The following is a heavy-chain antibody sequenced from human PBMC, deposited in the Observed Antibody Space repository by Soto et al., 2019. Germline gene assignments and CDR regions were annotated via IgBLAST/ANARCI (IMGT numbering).Heavy chain of an antibody. CDR3: ARVERGTATTVVDAFDI. V-gene: IGHV4-61*01. J-gene: IGHJ3*02. D-gene: IGHD1-1*01. CDR2: MSHSGGT. CDR1: GGFVSSGSYY. Sequence: SETLSLTCAVYGGFVSSGSYYWSWIRQPPGKGLEWIGEMSHSGGTQFNPSLKSRVTISVDTSKNQFSLKMSSVTAADTALYYCARVERGTATTVVDAFDIWGPGTMVTVSS.